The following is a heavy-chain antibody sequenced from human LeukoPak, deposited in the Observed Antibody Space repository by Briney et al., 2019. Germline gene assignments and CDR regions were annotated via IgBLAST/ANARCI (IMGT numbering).Heavy chain of an antibody. CDR2: ISYDGSNK. Sequence: GGSLRLSCAASGFTFSSYAMHWVRQAPGKGLEWVAVISYDGSNKYYADSVKGRFTISRDNSKNTLYLQMNSLRPEDMGVYYCARAFRPASDPHDFYDFWGRGTTVTVSS. CDR1: GFTFSSYA. V-gene: IGHV3-30-3*01. J-gene: IGHJ3*01. D-gene: IGHD3/OR15-3a*01. CDR3: ARAFRPASDPHDFYDF.